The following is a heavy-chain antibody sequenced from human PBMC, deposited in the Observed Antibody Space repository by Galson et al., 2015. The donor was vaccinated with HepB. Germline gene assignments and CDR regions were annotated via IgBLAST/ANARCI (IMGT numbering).Heavy chain of an antibody. CDR1: GLNFSSYG. J-gene: IGHJ4*02. Sequence: SMRLSCAASGLNFSSYGMHWARQAPGKGPEWVAVISSDGSNTDYADSVRGRFTISRDNLKNTLYLQLNSLRPEDTAVYYCAKDNVASSWDDTTIFDSWGQGTLVTVSS. D-gene: IGHD6-13*01. CDR3: AKDNVASSWDDTTIFDS. V-gene: IGHV3-30*18. CDR2: ISSDGSNT.